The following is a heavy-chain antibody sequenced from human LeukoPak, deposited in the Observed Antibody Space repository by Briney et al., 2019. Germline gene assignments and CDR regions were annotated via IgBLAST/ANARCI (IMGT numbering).Heavy chain of an antibody. CDR3: ARDGSIRGYYYGMDV. Sequence: SETLSLTCAVSGGSISSGGYSRSWIRQPPGKGLEWIGYIYHSGSTYYNPSLKSRVTISVDRSKNQFSLKLSSVTAADTAVYYCARDGSIRGYYYGMDVWGQGTTVTVSS. CDR2: IYHSGST. CDR1: GGSISSGGYS. J-gene: IGHJ6*02. V-gene: IGHV4-30-2*01. D-gene: IGHD1-26*01.